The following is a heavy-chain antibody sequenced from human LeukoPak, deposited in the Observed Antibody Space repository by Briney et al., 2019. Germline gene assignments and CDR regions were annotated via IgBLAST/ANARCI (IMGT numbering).Heavy chain of an antibody. V-gene: IGHV3-11*04. D-gene: IGHD2-15*01. CDR3: AADIVVVVAAYYYMDV. J-gene: IGHJ6*03. CDR1: GFTFSDYY. CDR2: ISSSGSII. Sequence: GGSLRLSCAASGFTFSDYYMSWIRQAPGKGLEWVSYISSSGSIIYYADSVKGRFTISRDNAKNSLDLQMNSLRAEDTAVYYCAADIVVVVAAYYYMDVWGKGTTVTVSS.